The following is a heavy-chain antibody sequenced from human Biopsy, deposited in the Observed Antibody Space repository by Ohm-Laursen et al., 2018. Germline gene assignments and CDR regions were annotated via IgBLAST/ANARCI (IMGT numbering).Heavy chain of an antibody. Sequence: SETLSLTCVVSGYSISSGYYWGWIRQPPGKGLEWIGSIYHSGSTYYNPSLKSRVTISVDTSKNQFSLKLSSVTAADTAVYYCARGRRTSGWPYFDNWGQGALVIVSP. J-gene: IGHJ4*02. D-gene: IGHD6-19*01. CDR1: GYSISSGYY. V-gene: IGHV4-38-2*01. CDR3: ARGRRTSGWPYFDN. CDR2: IYHSGST.